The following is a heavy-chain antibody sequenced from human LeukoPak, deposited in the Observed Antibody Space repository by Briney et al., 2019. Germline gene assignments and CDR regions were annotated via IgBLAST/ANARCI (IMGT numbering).Heavy chain of an antibody. CDR2: ISYDGSNK. Sequence: GSLRLSCAASGFTFSSYAMHWVRQAPGKGLEWVAVISYDGSNKYYADSVKGRFTISRDNSKNTLYLQMNSLRAEDTAVYYCARERRRTYYDSSGYYYGIRPFHYYYYGMDVWGQGTTVTVSS. CDR1: GFTFSSYA. J-gene: IGHJ6*02. CDR3: ARERRRTYYDSSGYYYGIRPFHYYYYGMDV. V-gene: IGHV3-30*04. D-gene: IGHD3-22*01.